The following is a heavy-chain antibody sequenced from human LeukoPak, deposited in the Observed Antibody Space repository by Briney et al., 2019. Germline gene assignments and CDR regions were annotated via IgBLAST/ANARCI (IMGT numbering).Heavy chain of an antibody. CDR3: ARESWGSIVGATRSYYYYMDV. CDR2: IYHSGST. D-gene: IGHD1-26*01. V-gene: IGHV4-38-2*02. Sequence: KSSETLSLTCTVSGYSISSGYYWGWIRQPPGKGLEWIGSIYHSGSTNYNPSLKSRVTISVDTSKNQFSLKLSSVTAADTAVYYCARESWGSIVGATRSYYYYMDVWGKGTTVTVSS. J-gene: IGHJ6*03. CDR1: GYSISSGYY.